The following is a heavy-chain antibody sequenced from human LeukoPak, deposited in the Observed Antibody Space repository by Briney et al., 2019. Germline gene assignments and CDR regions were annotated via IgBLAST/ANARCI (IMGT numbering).Heavy chain of an antibody. CDR2: ISSEGKTT. V-gene: IGHV3-64D*06. CDR1: GFIFSRYT. Sequence: GGSLRLSCSASGFIFSRYTMHWVRQARGKGLEYVSSISSEGKTTYYADSVKGRFTISRDNSKNTLYLQMSSLRPEDTAVYYCVKDRWVDHWGQGTLVTVSS. CDR3: VKDRWVDH. D-gene: IGHD6-13*01. J-gene: IGHJ4*02.